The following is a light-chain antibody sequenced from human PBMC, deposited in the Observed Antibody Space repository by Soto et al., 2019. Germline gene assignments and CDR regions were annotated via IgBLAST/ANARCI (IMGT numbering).Light chain of an antibody. CDR3: QQYQDWPPLT. Sequence: EIVMTQSPATLSVSPGERATLSCRASQSVRSNLAWYQLKPGQAPRLLIIGASTRATAIPARFSGSGSGTAFTLTISSLQSEDFAVYYCQQYQDWPPLTFGGGTKVEIK. CDR1: QSVRSN. CDR2: GAS. J-gene: IGKJ4*01. V-gene: IGKV3-15*01.